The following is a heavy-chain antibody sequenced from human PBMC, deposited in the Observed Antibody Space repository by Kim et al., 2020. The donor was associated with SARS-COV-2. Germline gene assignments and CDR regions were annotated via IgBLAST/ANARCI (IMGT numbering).Heavy chain of an antibody. V-gene: IGHV3-66*01. J-gene: IGHJ4*02. CDR1: GFTVSSNY. Sequence: GGSLRLSCAASGFTVSSNYMSWVRQAPGKGLELVSVIYSGGSTYYADSVRGRFTISRDNSKNTLYLQMNSLRAEDTAVYYCSRGPVLLWFGALDYWGQGTLVAVTT. CDR3: SRGPVLLWFGALDY. D-gene: IGHD3-10*01. CDR2: IYSGGST.